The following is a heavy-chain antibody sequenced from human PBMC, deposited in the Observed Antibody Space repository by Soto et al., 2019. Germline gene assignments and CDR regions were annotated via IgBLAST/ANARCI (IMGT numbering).Heavy chain of an antibody. V-gene: IGHV4-61*05. CDR1: GGSIGSSSYY. CDR3: ARHVWGVAGTSFDY. J-gene: IGHJ4*02. D-gene: IGHD6-19*01. CDR2: IYYSGST. Sequence: PSETLSLTSGVSGGSIGSSSYYWSWFLQPPGKGLEWIGYIYYSGSTHYNPSLKSRVTISVDTSKNQFSLKLSSVTAADTAVYYCARHVWGVAGTSFDYWGQGTPVTVSS.